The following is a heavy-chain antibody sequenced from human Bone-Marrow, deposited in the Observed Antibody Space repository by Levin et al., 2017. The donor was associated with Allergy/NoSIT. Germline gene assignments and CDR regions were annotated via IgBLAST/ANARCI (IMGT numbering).Heavy chain of an antibody. J-gene: IGHJ4*02. V-gene: IGHV1-69*01. D-gene: IGHD3-16*01. Sequence: KISCKASGGLLNSHALSWVRQAPGQGLEWMGGIIAIFNTPKYAQKFQDRVTISADESTSTVYMELSSLRSEDTALYYCARGPYYHLSENYFDYWGQGTLVTVSA. CDR1: GGLLNSHA. CDR3: ARGPYYHLSENYFDY. CDR2: IIAIFNTP.